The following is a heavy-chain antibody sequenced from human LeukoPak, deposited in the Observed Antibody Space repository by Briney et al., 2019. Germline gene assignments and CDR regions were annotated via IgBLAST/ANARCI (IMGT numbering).Heavy chain of an antibody. CDR2: ISAYNGNT. D-gene: IGHD3-10*01. CDR3: AREGVRGVSPYYYYYMDV. V-gene: IGHV1-18*01. Sequence: GASVKVSCKASGGTFSSYAISWVRQAPGQGLEWMGWISAYNGNTNYAQKLQGRVTMTTDTSTSTAYMELRSLRSDDTAVYYCAREGVRGVSPYYYYYMDVWGKGTTVTISS. CDR1: GGTFSSYA. J-gene: IGHJ6*03.